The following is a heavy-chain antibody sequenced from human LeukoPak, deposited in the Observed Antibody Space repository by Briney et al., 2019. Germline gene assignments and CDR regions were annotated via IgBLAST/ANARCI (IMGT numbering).Heavy chain of an antibody. V-gene: IGHV4-59*12. Sequence: SETLSLTCTVSGGSISSYYWSWIRQPPGKGLEWIGYIYYSGSTNYNPSLKSRISISVDTSKNEFSLKMSSVTAADTAVYYCTRDSGTTGEVKFDPWGQGTLVTVSS. CDR1: GGSISSYY. CDR2: IYYSGST. D-gene: IGHD3-10*01. J-gene: IGHJ5*02. CDR3: TRDSGTTGEVKFDP.